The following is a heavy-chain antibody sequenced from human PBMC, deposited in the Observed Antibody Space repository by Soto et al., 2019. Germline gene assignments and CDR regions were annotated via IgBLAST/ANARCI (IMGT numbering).Heavy chain of an antibody. Sequence: SETLSLPCTVSGDSISRYYWSWIRQPPGKGLEWIGYIYYSGSTNYNPSLKSRVTISVDTSKNQFSLKLSSVTAADTAVYYCARLWYSSSWYYFDYWGQGTLVTVSS. CDR3: ARLWYSSSWYYFDY. D-gene: IGHD6-13*01. CDR1: GDSISRYY. CDR2: IYYSGST. V-gene: IGHV4-59*08. J-gene: IGHJ4*02.